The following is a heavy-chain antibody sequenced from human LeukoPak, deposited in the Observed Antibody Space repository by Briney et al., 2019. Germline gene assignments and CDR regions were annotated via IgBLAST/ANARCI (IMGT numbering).Heavy chain of an antibody. CDR1: GFTFSSYV. V-gene: IGHV3-23*01. CDR2: IIGNGDST. CDR3: AKGSKGTYDY. Sequence: GGSLRLSCVASGFTFSSYVMTWVRQAPGKGLEWVSSIIGNGDSTYYADSVKGRFTISRDNSKNTLYLQMNSLRAEVTAIYYCAKGSKGTYDYWGQGTLVTVSS. J-gene: IGHJ4*02.